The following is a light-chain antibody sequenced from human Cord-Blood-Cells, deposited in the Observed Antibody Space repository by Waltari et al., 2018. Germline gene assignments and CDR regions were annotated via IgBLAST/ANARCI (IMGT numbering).Light chain of an antibody. V-gene: IGKV1-39*01. J-gene: IGKJ3*01. Sequence: DIQMTQSPSSLSASVGDRVTITCRASQSLSSYLNWYQQKPGKAPKLLIYAASSLQSGVPARFSGSGSGTDFTLTISSLQPEDFATYYCQQRYSTPTFGPGTKVDIK. CDR2: AAS. CDR3: QQRYSTPT. CDR1: QSLSSY.